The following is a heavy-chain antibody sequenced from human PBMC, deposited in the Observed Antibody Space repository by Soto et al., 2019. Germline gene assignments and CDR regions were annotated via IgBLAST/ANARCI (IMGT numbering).Heavy chain of an antibody. Sequence: QVQLVQSGAEVKKPGASVKLSCKASGYTFTSSYVHWVRQAPGQGLEWVAIINPNGGSTNYAQEFQGRVTVTRDTSTSTVFMELSSLHSDDTAVYYCARDLLVANYWGQGTLVTVSS. D-gene: IGHD2-21*01. CDR3: ARDLLVANY. V-gene: IGHV1-46*01. J-gene: IGHJ4*02. CDR1: GYTFTSSY. CDR2: INPNGGST.